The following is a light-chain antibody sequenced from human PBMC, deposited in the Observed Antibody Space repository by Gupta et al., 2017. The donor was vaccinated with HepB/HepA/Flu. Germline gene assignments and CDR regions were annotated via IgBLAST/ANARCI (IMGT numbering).Light chain of an antibody. CDR2: DAS. CDR1: ESVRSRY. CDR3: QQEGSSPIT. Sequence: EIVLTQSPATLSLSPGERATLSCGASESVRSRYLAWYQQKPGRAPRLLMYDASKRATGIPDTFSGSGSGTDFTLTISRLEPEDFAVYYCQQEGSSPITFGRGTKVDIK. J-gene: IGKJ4*01. V-gene: IGKV3D-20*01.